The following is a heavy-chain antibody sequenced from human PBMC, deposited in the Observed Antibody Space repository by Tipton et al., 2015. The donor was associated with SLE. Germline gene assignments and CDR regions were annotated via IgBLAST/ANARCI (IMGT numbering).Heavy chain of an antibody. V-gene: IGHV4-61*01. Sequence: TLSLTCTVSGGSVSSGSYYWSWIRQPPGKGLEWIGYIYYSGSTNYNPSLKSRVTISVDTSKNQFSLKLSSVTAADTAVYYCAREDYDSTGHYFDYWGQGTLVTVSS. CDR1: GGSVSSGSYY. CDR3: AREDYDSTGHYFDY. J-gene: IGHJ4*02. CDR2: IYYSGST. D-gene: IGHD3-22*01.